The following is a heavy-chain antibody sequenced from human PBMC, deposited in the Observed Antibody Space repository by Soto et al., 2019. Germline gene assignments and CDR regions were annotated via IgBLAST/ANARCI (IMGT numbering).Heavy chain of an antibody. Sequence: QVQLVQSGAEVKKPGASVKVSCKASGYTFTGYYMHWVRQAPGQGLEWMGWINPNSGGTNYAQKFQGWVTMTRDTSISTAYMELSRVRSDDTAVYYCARARGFLVRNGSDAFDIWGQGTMVTVSS. CDR1: GYTFTGYY. V-gene: IGHV1-2*04. D-gene: IGHD3-3*01. CDR2: INPNSGGT. CDR3: ARARGFLVRNGSDAFDI. J-gene: IGHJ3*02.